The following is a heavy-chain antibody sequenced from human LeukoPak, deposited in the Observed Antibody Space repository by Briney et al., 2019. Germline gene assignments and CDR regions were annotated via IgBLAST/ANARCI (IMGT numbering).Heavy chain of an antibody. J-gene: IGHJ5*02. CDR3: TREDCDNVRCYGASDA. V-gene: IGHV3-69-1*02. CDR2: ISGGNHI. D-gene: IGHD2-2*01. CDR1: GLTFSSYA. Sequence: GGSLRLSCGASGLTFSSYAMSWVRQAPGKGLEWVSSISGGNHIYYADSVKGRFTISRDNARNSLSLQMNALRAEDTAVYYCTREDCDNVRCYGASDAWGQGTLVTVSS.